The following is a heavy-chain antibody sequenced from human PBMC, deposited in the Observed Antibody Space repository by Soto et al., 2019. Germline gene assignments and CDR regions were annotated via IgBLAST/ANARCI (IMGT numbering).Heavy chain of an antibody. CDR1: GFSFGSYG. J-gene: IGHJ4*02. D-gene: IGHD2-2*01. CDR2: IWYDGSNK. V-gene: IGHV3-33*01. CDR3: VRGGCASTSCYDY. Sequence: QVHLVDSGGGVVQHGRSLRLSCAASGFSFGSYGMHWVRQPPGKGLEWLAVIWYDGSNKYYADSVKGRITISRDNPKNTVYLQMSSLRAEDTAVYYCVRGGCASTSCYDYWGQGTLVTVPS.